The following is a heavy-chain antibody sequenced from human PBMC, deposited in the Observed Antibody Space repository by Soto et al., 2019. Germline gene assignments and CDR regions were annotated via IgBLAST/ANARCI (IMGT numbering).Heavy chain of an antibody. J-gene: IGHJ4*01. Sequence: SQTLSLTCAISGDSVSSNSAAWSWIRQSPSRGLEWLGRTYYRSKWYNGYAVSVKSRITINPDTSKNQFSLQLKSVTPEDTAVYYCVGQSAAGALDFWGQGTRSPSPQ. V-gene: IGHV6-1*01. CDR1: GDSVSSNSAA. CDR2: TYYRSKWYN. D-gene: IGHD6-19*01. CDR3: VGQSAAGALDF.